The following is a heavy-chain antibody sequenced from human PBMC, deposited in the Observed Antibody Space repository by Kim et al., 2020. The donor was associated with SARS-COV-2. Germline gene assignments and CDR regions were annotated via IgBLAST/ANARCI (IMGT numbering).Heavy chain of an antibody. V-gene: IGHV3-30*07. Sequence: VKGRFTIARDKSKTTLYLQMNGLRAEETAVYYCAREGTGYDIILSHGMDVWGQGTTVTVSS. CDR3: AREGTGYDIILSHGMDV. D-gene: IGHD3-22*01. J-gene: IGHJ6*02.